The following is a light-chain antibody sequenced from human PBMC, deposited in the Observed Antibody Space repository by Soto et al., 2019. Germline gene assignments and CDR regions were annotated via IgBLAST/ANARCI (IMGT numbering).Light chain of an antibody. CDR1: QSVNRY. J-gene: IGKJ4*01. Sequence: EIVLTQSPATLSLSPGERATLSCRASQSVNRYLAWYQQKPGQAPRLLIYEASNRATGIPARFSGSGSGIDFTLTISSLEPEDFAVYYCKHRSDWPLTFGGGTKVEIK. V-gene: IGKV3-11*01. CDR3: KHRSDWPLT. CDR2: EAS.